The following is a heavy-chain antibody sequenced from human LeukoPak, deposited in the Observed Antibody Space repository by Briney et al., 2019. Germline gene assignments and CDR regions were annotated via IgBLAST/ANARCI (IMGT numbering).Heavy chain of an antibody. Sequence: GASVTVSFTSSVYTFTIYGISWVRQAPGQGREWMGWISAYNGNTNYAQELQGRVTMTTDTSTSTAYMELRSLRSDDTAVYYCATGIAVAGTHYWGQGTLVTVSS. CDR3: ATGIAVAGTHY. CDR2: ISAYNGNT. D-gene: IGHD6-19*01. V-gene: IGHV1-18*01. CDR1: VYTFTIYG. J-gene: IGHJ4*02.